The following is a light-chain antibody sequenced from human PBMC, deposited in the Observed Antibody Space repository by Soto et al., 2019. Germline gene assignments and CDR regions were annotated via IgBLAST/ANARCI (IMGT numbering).Light chain of an antibody. CDR3: QSFDRGPSGVYV. J-gene: IGLJ1*01. Sequence: SVLTQPPSASGTPGQRIIISCSGSTSNIESHPVNWFQQVPGAAPKLLIKTNNQRPSGVPDRFSGSKSGASASLAISGLQSEDEGDYYCQSFDRGPSGVYVFGTGTKVTV. CDR2: TNN. CDR1: TSNIESHP. V-gene: IGLV1-44*01.